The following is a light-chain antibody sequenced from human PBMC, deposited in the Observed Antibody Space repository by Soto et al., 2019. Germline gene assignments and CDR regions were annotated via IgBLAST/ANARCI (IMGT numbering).Light chain of an antibody. V-gene: IGLV4-60*02. Sequence: QSVLTQSSSASASLGSSVKITCTLSSGHSNNIIAWHQQQPGKAPRYLMNLEGSGSYNKGSGVPDRFLGSSSGADRYLSISNLQFEDEADYYCESWDSETWVLGGGTKLTVL. CDR3: ESWDSETWV. CDR1: SGHSNNI. CDR2: LEGSGSY. J-gene: IGLJ3*02.